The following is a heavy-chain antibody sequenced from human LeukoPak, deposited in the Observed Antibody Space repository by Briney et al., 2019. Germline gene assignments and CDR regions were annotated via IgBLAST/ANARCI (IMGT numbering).Heavy chain of an antibody. J-gene: IGHJ3*02. CDR1: GGSFSGYY. CDR2: INHSGST. CDR3: ASSSPLYYDFWSGYLNAFDI. V-gene: IGHV4-34*01. D-gene: IGHD3-3*01. Sequence: SETLSLTCAVYGGSFSGYYWSWIRQPPGKGLEWIGEINHSGSTNYNPSLKSRVTISVDTSKNQFSLKLSSVTAADTAVYYCASSSPLYYDFWSGYLNAFDIWGQGTMVTVSS.